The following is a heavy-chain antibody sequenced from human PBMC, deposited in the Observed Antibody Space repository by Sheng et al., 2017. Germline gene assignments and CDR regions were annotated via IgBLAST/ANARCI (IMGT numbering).Heavy chain of an antibody. CDR1: GGTFSSYA. CDR3: ARDLGWYCSSTSCYGGXGMDV. J-gene: IGHJ6*02. D-gene: IGHD2-2*01. CDR2: IIPIFGTA. V-gene: IGHV1-69*13. Sequence: QVQLVQSGAEVKKPGSSVKVSCKASGGTFSSYAISWVRQAPGQGLEWMGGIIPIFGTANYAQKFQGRVTITADESTSTAYMELSSLRSEDTAVYYCARDLGWYCSSTSCYGGXGMDVWGQGTTVTVSS.